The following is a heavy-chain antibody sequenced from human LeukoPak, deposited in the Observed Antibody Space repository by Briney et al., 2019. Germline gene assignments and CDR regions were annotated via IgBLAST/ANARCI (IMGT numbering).Heavy chain of an antibody. V-gene: IGHV4-4*07. CDR1: GGSMGGYS. Sequence: SETLSLTCTVSGGSMGGYSWSWVRQPAGKGLEWIGRIYTSGSTNYNASLKSRVTMSVDTSKNQFSLKLSSVTAADTGVYYCARDSVEGYWGQGTLVTVSS. D-gene: IGHD1-1*01. J-gene: IGHJ4*02. CDR2: IYTSGST. CDR3: ARDSVEGY.